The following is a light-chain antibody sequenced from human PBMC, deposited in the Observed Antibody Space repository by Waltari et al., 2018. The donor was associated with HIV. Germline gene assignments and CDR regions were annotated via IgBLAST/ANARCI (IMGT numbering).Light chain of an antibody. CDR2: DNN. J-gene: IGLJ2*01. CDR3: GTWDSSLSAVL. V-gene: IGLV1-51*01. Sequence: QSVLTQPPSVSAAPGQKVTISCPGSNSNIGNNYVTWYQQLPGTAPKLLIYDNNKRPSGIPDRFSGSKSGTSATLGITGLQTGDEADYYCGTWDSSLSAVLFGGGTQLTVL. CDR1: NSNIGNNY.